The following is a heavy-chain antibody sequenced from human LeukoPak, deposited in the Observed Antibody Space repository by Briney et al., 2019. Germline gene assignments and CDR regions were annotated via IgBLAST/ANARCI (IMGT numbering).Heavy chain of an antibody. CDR1: GFTFSSYA. D-gene: IGHD1-1*01. CDR2: ISGSGGST. J-gene: IGHJ4*02. Sequence: GGSLRLSCAASGFTFSSYAMSWVCQAPGKGLEWVSTISGSGGSTDYADSVKGRFTISRDNSQDTLYLQMSSLRAEDTAIYYCARSPTDNSREGVDYWGQGTLVTVSS. V-gene: IGHV3-23*01. CDR3: ARSPTDNSREGVDY.